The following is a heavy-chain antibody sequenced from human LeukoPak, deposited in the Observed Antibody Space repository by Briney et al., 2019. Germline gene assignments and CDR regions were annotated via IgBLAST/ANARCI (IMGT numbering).Heavy chain of an antibody. V-gene: IGHV4-39*01. CDR2: IHYSGST. Sequence: SETLSLTCTVSGGSMSDTTYYGGSVRQPPGKGLEWIGSIHYSGSTYYSPSLKSRVTISVDTSANQFYLHLRSVTAADTAVYYCARRRGSIAYWGQGTLVTVSS. CDR1: GGSMSDTTYY. CDR3: ARRRGSIAY. J-gene: IGHJ4*02. D-gene: IGHD6-25*01.